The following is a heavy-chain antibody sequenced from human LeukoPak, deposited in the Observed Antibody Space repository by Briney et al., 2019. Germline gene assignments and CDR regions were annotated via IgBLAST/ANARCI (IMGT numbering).Heavy chain of an antibody. CDR1: GFTFSSYA. V-gene: IGHV3-30*04. CDR3: AREIVAAGIDY. D-gene: IGHD6-13*01. Sequence: PGGSLRLSCAASGFTFSSYAMHWVRQAPGKGLEWVAVISYDGSNKYYADSVKGRFTISIDNSKNTLYLQMNSLRAEDTAVYYCAREIVAAGIDYWGQGTLVTVSS. J-gene: IGHJ4*02. CDR2: ISYDGSNK.